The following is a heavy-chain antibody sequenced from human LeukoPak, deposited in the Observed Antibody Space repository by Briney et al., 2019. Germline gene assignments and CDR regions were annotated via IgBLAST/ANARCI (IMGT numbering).Heavy chain of an antibody. CDR2: IYYSGST. V-gene: IGHV4-39*01. J-gene: IGHJ1*01. CDR1: GGSISSSSYY. Sequence: SETLSLTCTVSGGSISSSSYYWGWIRQPPGKGLEWIGSIYYSGSTYYNPSLKSRVTISVDTSKNQFSLKLSSVTAADTAVYYCARHPGYFQHWGQGTLVTVS. CDR3: ARHPGYFQH.